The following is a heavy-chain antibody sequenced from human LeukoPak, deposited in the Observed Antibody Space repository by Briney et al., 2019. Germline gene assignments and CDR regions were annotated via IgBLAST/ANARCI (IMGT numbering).Heavy chain of an antibody. J-gene: IGHJ6*03. D-gene: IGHD3-10*01. CDR1: GGTFSSYA. Sequence: GASVKVSCKASGGTFSSYAISWVRQAPGQGLEWMGGIIPLFGTANYAQKFQGRVTITTDESTSTAYMELSSLRSEDTAVYYCATSVSGSGSPNYYYMDVWGKGTTVTVSS. CDR2: IIPLFGTA. V-gene: IGHV1-69*05. CDR3: ATSVSGSGSPNYYYMDV.